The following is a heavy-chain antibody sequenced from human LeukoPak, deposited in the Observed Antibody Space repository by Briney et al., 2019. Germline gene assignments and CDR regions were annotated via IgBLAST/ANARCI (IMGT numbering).Heavy chain of an antibody. J-gene: IGHJ4*02. CDR2: ISYDGSNK. D-gene: IGHD6-13*01. CDR1: GFTFSSYG. CDR3: AKGSSWYLDY. Sequence: GGSLRLSCAASGFTFSSYGMHWVRQAPGKGLEWVAVISYDGSNKYYADSVKGRFTISRDNSKNTLYPQMNSLRAEDTAVYYCAKGSSWYLDYWGQGTLVTVSS. V-gene: IGHV3-30*18.